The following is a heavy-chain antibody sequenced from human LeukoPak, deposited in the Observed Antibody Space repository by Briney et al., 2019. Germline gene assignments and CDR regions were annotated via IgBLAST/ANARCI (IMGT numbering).Heavy chain of an antibody. Sequence: PSETLSLTCTVSGGSISSSSYYWGWIRQPPGKGLEWIGSIYYSGSTYYNPSLKSRVTISVDTSKNQFSLKLSSVTAADTAVYYCARATTEGISFDYWGQGTLVTVSS. CDR3: ARATTEGISFDY. J-gene: IGHJ4*02. CDR1: GGSISSSSYY. CDR2: IYYSGST. D-gene: IGHD4-17*01. V-gene: IGHV4-39*07.